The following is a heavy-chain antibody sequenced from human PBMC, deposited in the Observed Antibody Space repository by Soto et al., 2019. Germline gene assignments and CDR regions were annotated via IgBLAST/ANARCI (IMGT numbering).Heavy chain of an antibody. J-gene: IGHJ3*02. Sequence: EVQLVESGGGLVQPGGSLRLSCAASAFTFSSYAMHWVRQAPGKGLEYVSAISSNGGSTYYANSVKGRFTISRDNSQNTLYLQMGSLRAEDMAVYYCARNYGGNSYAFDIWGQGTMVTVSS. CDR3: ARNYGGNSYAFDI. CDR2: ISSNGGST. V-gene: IGHV3-64*01. CDR1: AFTFSSYA. D-gene: IGHD2-21*02.